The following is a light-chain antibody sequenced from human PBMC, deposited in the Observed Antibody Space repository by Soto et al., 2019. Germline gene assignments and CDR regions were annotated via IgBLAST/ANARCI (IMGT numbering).Light chain of an antibody. J-gene: IGLJ2*01. Sequence: QSVLTQPPSASGTPGQRVTISCSGTRSNIGNNYVYWYQQFPGTAPKLLIYRNNQRPSGVPDRFSGSKSGTSASLAISGLRSEDAADYYCAAWDDSLRGVVFGGGTQLTVL. CDR1: RSNIGNNY. V-gene: IGLV1-47*01. CDR3: AAWDDSLRGVV. CDR2: RNN.